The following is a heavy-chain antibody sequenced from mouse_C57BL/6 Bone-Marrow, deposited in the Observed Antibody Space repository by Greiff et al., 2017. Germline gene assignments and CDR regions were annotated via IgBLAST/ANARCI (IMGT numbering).Heavy chain of an antibody. CDR2: IHPNSGST. V-gene: IGHV1-64*01. CDR1: GYTFTSYW. J-gene: IGHJ2*01. D-gene: IGHD2-3*01. CDR3: ARENDGYYDYFDY. Sequence: QVQLQPPGAELVKPGASVKLSCKASGYTFTSYWMHWVKQRPGQGLEWIGMIHPNSGSTNYNEKFKSKATLTVDKSSSTAYMQLSSLTSEDSAVYYCARENDGYYDYFDYWGQGTTLTVSS.